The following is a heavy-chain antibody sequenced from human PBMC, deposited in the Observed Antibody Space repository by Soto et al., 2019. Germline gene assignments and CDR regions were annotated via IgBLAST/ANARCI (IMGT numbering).Heavy chain of an antibody. D-gene: IGHD3-22*01. Sequence: PSETLSLTCTFSGGSITSYYWSWIPQPPGKGLDWIGYIYYTGSTNYNPSLKSRVTISVDTSKNQFSLKLSSVTAADTAVYYCAREGYYDSSGYTNWFDPWGQGTLVTGSS. CDR1: GGSITSYY. V-gene: IGHV4-59*01. J-gene: IGHJ5*02. CDR3: AREGYYDSSGYTNWFDP. CDR2: IYYTGST.